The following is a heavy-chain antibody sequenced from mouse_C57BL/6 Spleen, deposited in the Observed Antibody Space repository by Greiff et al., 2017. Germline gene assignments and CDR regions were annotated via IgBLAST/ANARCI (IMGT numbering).Heavy chain of an antibody. Sequence: EVKLEESGEGLVKPGGSLKLSCAASGFTFSSYAMSWVRQTPEKRLEWVAYISSGGDYIYYADTVKGRFTISRDNARNTLYLQMSSLKSEDTAMYYCTRGTGTHFDYWGQGTTLTVSS. D-gene: IGHD4-1*01. CDR2: ISSGGDYI. CDR3: TRGTGTHFDY. V-gene: IGHV5S21*01. J-gene: IGHJ2*01. CDR1: GFTFSSYA.